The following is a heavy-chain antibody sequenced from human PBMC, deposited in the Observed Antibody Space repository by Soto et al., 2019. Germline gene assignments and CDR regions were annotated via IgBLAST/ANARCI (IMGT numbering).Heavy chain of an antibody. D-gene: IGHD3-22*01. CDR1: GGSFSGYY. Sequence: QVQLQQWGAGLLKPSETLSLTCAVYGGSFSGYYWSWIRQPPGKGLEWIGEINHSGSTNYNPSLKNRVTISVDTSKNQFSLKLSSVTAADTAVYYCARDYYDSSGRPTIDYWGQGTLVTVSS. CDR2: INHSGST. CDR3: ARDYYDSSGRPTIDY. J-gene: IGHJ4*02. V-gene: IGHV4-34*01.